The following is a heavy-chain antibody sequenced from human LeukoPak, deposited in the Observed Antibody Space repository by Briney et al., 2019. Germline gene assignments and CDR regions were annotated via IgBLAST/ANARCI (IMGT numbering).Heavy chain of an antibody. Sequence: PGGSLRLSCAASGFTFSSYAMHWVRQALGKGLEWVAVISYDGSNKYYADSVKGRFTISRDNSKNTLYPQMNSLRAEDTAVYYCARDGATVTTCWFDPWGQGTLVTVSS. CDR1: GFTFSSYA. J-gene: IGHJ5*02. D-gene: IGHD4-17*01. CDR2: ISYDGSNK. CDR3: ARDGATVTTCWFDP. V-gene: IGHV3-30-3*01.